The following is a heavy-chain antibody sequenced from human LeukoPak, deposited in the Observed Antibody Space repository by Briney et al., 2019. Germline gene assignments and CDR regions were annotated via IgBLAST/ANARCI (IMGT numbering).Heavy chain of an antibody. V-gene: IGHV1-69*05. CDR1: GYTFTSYA. CDR2: IIPIFDTT. Sequence: SVKVSCKASGYTFTSYAISWVRQAPGQGLEWMGGIIPIFDTTNYAQKFQGRVTITTDESTSTAYMELSSLRSEDTAVYYCARGRDGYKFDYWGQGTLVTVSS. CDR3: ARGRDGYKFDY. D-gene: IGHD5-24*01. J-gene: IGHJ4*02.